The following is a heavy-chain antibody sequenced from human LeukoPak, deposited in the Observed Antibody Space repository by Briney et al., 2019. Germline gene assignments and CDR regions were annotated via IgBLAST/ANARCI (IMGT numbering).Heavy chain of an antibody. Sequence: GVSLRLSCATSGFTVSTYTMNWLRQAPGKGRGLVSSIGTSSSSIYYADSVRGRFTIPRDNARNSLYLQMNSLRAEDTAVYYCVRIPNSATFPNWFDPWGQGTLVTVSS. D-gene: IGHD2/OR15-2a*01. CDR1: GFTVSTYT. CDR3: VRIPNSATFPNWFDP. V-gene: IGHV3-21*01. J-gene: IGHJ5*02. CDR2: IGTSSSSI.